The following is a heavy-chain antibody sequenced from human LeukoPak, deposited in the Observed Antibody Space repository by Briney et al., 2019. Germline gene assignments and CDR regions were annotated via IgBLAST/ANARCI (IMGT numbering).Heavy chain of an antibody. Sequence: GGSLRLSCAASGFTFSSYAMHWVLQAPGKGLERVAVISYDGSNKYYADSVKGRFTISRDNSKNALYLQMNSLRAEATAVYYCASADFDAYSSSWRAAFDIWGQGTMVTVSS. J-gene: IGHJ3*02. D-gene: IGHD6-13*01. CDR1: GFTFSSYA. V-gene: IGHV3-30*01. CDR3: ASADFDAYSSSWRAAFDI. CDR2: ISYDGSNK.